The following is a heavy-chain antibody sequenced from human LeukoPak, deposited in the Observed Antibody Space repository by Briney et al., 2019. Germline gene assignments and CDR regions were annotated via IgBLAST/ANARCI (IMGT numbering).Heavy chain of an antibody. V-gene: IGHV3-30*03. J-gene: IGHJ6*02. CDR3: VTEWYYYDSIYYGMDV. Sequence: GGSLRRSCAASGFTFSSYGMQWVRQAPGKGLEGVAFISYDGSNAYYTDSVKGRFTIYRDNYTNTMYLQTNRLRAEDTAVYYCVTEWYYYDSIYYGMDVWGQGTTVTVSS. CDR2: ISYDGSNA. CDR1: GFTFSSYG. D-gene: IGHD3-22*01.